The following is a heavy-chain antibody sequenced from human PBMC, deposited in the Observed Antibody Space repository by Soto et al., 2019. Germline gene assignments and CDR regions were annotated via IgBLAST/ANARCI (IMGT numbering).Heavy chain of an antibody. CDR3: AGTNAPQWYYKDV. D-gene: IGHD1-7*01. CDR2: TYYRSRWYN. J-gene: IGHJ6*03. Sequence: SQTLSLTCVISGDSFSSNSAAWNWIRRSPSGGLEWLGRTYYRSRWYNDYAVSVRSRITINPDTYKNQFSMHLNSVTPVDTAVYYCAGTNAPQWYYKDVWRKGTTVTASS. CDR1: GDSFSSNSAA. V-gene: IGHV6-1*01.